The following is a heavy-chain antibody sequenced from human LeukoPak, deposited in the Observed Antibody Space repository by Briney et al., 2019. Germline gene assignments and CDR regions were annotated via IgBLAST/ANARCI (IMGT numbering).Heavy chain of an antibody. D-gene: IGHD4-17*01. CDR1: GFTFSSYE. CDR3: ARETTVTTGWYFDV. V-gene: IGHV3-48*03. CDR2: ISSSGSTI. J-gene: IGHJ2*01. Sequence: GGSLSLSCAASGFTFSSYEMNWVRQAPGQGLEWVSYISSSGSTIYYADSVKGRFTISRDNAKNSLYLQMNSLRAEDTAVYYRARETTVTTGWYFDVWGRGTLVTVSS.